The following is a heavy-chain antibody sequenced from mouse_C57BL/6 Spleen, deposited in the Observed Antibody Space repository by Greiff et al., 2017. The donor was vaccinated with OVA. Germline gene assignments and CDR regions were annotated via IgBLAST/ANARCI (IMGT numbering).Heavy chain of an antibody. CDR1: GYTFTDYN. V-gene: IGHV1-22*01. J-gene: IGHJ3*01. Sequence: EVQLQQSGPELVKPGASVKMSCKASGYTFTDYNMHWVKQSHGKSLEWIGYINPNNGGTSYNQKFKGKATLTVNKSSSTAYMELRSLTSEDSAVYYCASQDYDEGLFAYWGQGTLVTVSA. CDR2: INPNNGGT. D-gene: IGHD2-4*01. CDR3: ASQDYDEGLFAY.